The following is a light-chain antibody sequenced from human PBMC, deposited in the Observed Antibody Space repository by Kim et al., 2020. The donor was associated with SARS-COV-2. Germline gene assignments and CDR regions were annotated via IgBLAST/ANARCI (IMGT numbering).Light chain of an antibody. V-gene: IGKV3-15*01. Sequence: VSPGERATLSCRASQSVRNNLAWYQQKPGQAPRLLLYDASTRATGVPARFIGSGSGTEFTLTISSLQSEDFAVYYCQQYKNWPRTFGQGTKVDIK. J-gene: IGKJ1*01. CDR2: DAS. CDR1: QSVRNN. CDR3: QQYKNWPRT.